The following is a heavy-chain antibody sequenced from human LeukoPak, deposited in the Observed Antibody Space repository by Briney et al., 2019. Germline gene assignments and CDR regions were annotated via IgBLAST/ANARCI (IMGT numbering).Heavy chain of an antibody. Sequence: GGSLRLSCAASGFTFSSYAMSWVRLAPGKGLKWVSSISGGDGSTYYANSVKGRFTISRDNSKNTLYLQMNSLRAEDTAVYYCAKSGLPRFDYWSQGTLVTVSS. D-gene: IGHD4-11*01. V-gene: IGHV3-23*01. CDR1: GFTFSSYA. CDR2: ISGGDGST. J-gene: IGHJ4*02. CDR3: AKSGLPRFDY.